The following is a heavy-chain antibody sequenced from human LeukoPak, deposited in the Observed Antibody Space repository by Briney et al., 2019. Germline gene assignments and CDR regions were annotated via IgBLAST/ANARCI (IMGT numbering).Heavy chain of an antibody. CDR2: ISGSGGST. CDR3: AKRRAGGRYRTDSYFDY. CDR1: GFTFSSYA. J-gene: IGHJ4*02. V-gene: IGHV3-23*01. Sequence: GGSLRLSCAASGFTFSSYAMSWVRQAPGKGLGWVSAISGSGGSTYYADSVKGRFTISRDNFKNTLYMQMNRLRAEDAAVYYCAKRRAGGRYRTDSYFDYWGQGTLVTVSS. D-gene: IGHD1-26*01.